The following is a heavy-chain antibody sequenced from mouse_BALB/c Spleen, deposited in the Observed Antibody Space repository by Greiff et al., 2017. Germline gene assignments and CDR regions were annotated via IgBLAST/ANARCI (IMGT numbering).Heavy chain of an antibody. CDR3: ARGGGYGNYGLFDY. Sequence: VQLKESGGGLVQPGGSLKLSCAASGFTFSSYGMSWVRQTPDKRLELVATINSNGGSTYYPDSVKGRFTISRDNAKNTLYLQMSSLKSEDTAMYYCARGGGYGNYGLFDYWGQGTTLTVSS. V-gene: IGHV5-6-3*01. CDR1: GFTFSSYG. CDR2: INSNGGST. D-gene: IGHD2-10*02. J-gene: IGHJ2*01.